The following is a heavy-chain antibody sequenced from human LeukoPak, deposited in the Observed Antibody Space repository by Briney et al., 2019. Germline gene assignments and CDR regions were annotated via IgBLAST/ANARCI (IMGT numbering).Heavy chain of an antibody. Sequence: PGGSLRLSCAASGFTFSSYAMSWVRQAPGKGLEWVSAISGSGGSTYYADSVKGRFTISRDNSKNTLYLQMNSLRAEDTAVYYCAKEPPLAAVAGTAGSPHFDYWGQGTLVTVSS. CDR3: AKEPPLAAVAGTAGSPHFDY. D-gene: IGHD6-19*01. V-gene: IGHV3-23*01. CDR1: GFTFSSYA. J-gene: IGHJ4*02. CDR2: ISGSGGST.